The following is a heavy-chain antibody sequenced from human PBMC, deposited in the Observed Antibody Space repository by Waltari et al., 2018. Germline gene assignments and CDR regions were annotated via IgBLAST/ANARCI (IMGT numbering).Heavy chain of an antibody. D-gene: IGHD6-6*01. J-gene: IGHJ6*02. CDR2: INHSGST. V-gene: IGHV4-34*01. CDR1: GGTFSGSY. Sequence: QVQLQQWGAGLLKPSETLSLTCAVYGGTFSGSYWSWIRQPPGKGLEWIGEINHSGSTNYNPSLKSRVTISVDTSKNQFSLKLSSVTAADTAVYYCARGGGLVYGMDVWGQGTTVTVSS. CDR3: ARGGGLVYGMDV.